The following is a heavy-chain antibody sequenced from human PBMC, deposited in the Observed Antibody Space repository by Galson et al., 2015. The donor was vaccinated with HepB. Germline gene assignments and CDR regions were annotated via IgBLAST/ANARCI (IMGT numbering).Heavy chain of an antibody. J-gene: IGHJ3*02. CDR3: ASLDSSSPLDSFHI. CDR1: GGIFSSYA. CDR2: TIAILGIT. V-gene: IGHV1-69*04. D-gene: IGHD3-22*01. Sequence: SVKVSCKASGGIFSSYAISWVRQAPGQGLEWVGRTIAILGITNYAQKLQGRLTITADKFTSTTYMELSSLRSEDTAVYYCASLDSSSPLDSFHIWGQGTMVTVSS.